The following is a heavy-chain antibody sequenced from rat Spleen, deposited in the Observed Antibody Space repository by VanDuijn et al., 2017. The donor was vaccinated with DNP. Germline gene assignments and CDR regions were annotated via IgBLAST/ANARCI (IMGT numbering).Heavy chain of an antibody. V-gene: IGHV5-25*01. CDR1: GFSFRNYY. D-gene: IGHD1-10*01. J-gene: IGHJ2*01. CDR2: ISHTDDTT. CDR3: ARHRLYHNLFDY. Sequence: EVQLVESGGGLVEPGRSLRLSCVASGFSFRNYYMAWVRQTPTRGLEWVAIISHTDDTTYYPDSVRGRFTISRDNAESTLYLQMDSLRSEDTATYYCARHRLYHNLFDYWGQGVMVTVSS.